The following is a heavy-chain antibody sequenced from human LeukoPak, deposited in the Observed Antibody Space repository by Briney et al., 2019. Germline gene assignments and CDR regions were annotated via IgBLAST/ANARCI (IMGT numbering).Heavy chain of an antibody. J-gene: IGHJ4*02. CDR3: ARSPAWSGDPMGYFDY. CDR2: IYYSGST. Sequence: KPSETLSLTCTVSGGSISGYYWSWIRQPPGKGLEWIGYIYYSGSTNYDPSLKSQVAISVDSSKNRFSLKLSSVTAADTAVYYCARSPAWSGDPMGYFDYWGQGTLVTVSS. CDR1: GGSISGYY. D-gene: IGHD3-10*01. V-gene: IGHV4-59*01.